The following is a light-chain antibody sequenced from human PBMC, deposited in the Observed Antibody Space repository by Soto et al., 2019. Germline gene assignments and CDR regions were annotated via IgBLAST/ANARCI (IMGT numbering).Light chain of an antibody. J-gene: IGLJ1*01. CDR2: DVS. CDR3: NSYAGSNSYL. Sequence: QSALTQPRSVSGSPGQSVTISCTGTSGDVGGYNFVSWYQQHPGKAPTLMIFDVSQRPSGVPDRFSGSKSGNTASLTISGLQADDEADYYCNSYAGSNSYLFGTGTKLTVL. CDR1: SGDVGGYNF. V-gene: IGLV2-11*01.